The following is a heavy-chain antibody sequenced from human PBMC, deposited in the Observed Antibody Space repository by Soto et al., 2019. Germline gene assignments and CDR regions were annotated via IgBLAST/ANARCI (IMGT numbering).Heavy chain of an antibody. D-gene: IGHD1-7*01. CDR1: GFTFSRYG. CDR3: AKDRLAGGNYGFYSDF. V-gene: IGHV3-23*01. J-gene: IGHJ4*02. CDR2: SSATGAGT. Sequence: EVQLLESGGGLVQPGGSLRLSCAASGFTFSRYGMTWVRQAPGKGLEWVSFSSATGAGTYYADYEKGRFTISRDNSKNTLYMQMTSLRADDTAVYYCAKDRLAGGNYGFYSDFWGQGALVIVSS.